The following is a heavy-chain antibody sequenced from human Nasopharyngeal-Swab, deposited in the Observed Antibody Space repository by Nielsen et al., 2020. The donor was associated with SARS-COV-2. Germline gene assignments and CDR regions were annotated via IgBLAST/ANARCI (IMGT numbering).Heavy chain of an antibody. D-gene: IGHD3-16*01. J-gene: IGHJ4*02. Sequence: SGPTLVKPTQTLTLTCTFSGFSLSTSGVGVGWIRQPPGKALEWLALIYWDDDKRYSPSLKSRLTITKDTSKNQVVLTMTNMDPVDTATYYCAHRWGSRAGSYFDYWGQGTLLTVSS. V-gene: IGHV2-5*02. CDR2: IYWDDDK. CDR3: AHRWGSRAGSYFDY. CDR1: GFSLSTSGVG.